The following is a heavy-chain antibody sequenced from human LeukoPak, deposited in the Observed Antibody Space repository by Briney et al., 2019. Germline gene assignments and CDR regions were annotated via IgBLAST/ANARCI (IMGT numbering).Heavy chain of an antibody. V-gene: IGHV3-23*01. Sequence: GGSLRLSCAASGFAFSNYAMNWVRQAPGKGLEWVSAISGSGGSTYYADSVKGRFTISRDNSKNTLYLQMNSLRAEDTAVYYCAKPSSGWYTWDYWGQGTLVTVSS. CDR2: ISGSGGST. D-gene: IGHD6-19*01. CDR1: GFAFSNYA. J-gene: IGHJ4*02. CDR3: AKPSSGWYTWDY.